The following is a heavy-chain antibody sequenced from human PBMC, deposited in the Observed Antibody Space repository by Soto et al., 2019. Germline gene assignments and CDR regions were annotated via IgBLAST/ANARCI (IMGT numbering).Heavy chain of an antibody. V-gene: IGHV3-21*01. CDR2: ISSSSSYI. CDR1: GFTFSSYS. CDR3: ARGVIGAVYYYGMDV. D-gene: IGHD5-12*01. Sequence: EVQLVESGGGLVKPGGSLRLSCAASGFTFSSYSMNWVRQAPGKGLEWVSSISSSSSYIYYADSVKGRFTISRDNAKKSLYLQMNSLRAEDTAVYYCARGVIGAVYYYGMDVWGQGTTVTVSS. J-gene: IGHJ6*02.